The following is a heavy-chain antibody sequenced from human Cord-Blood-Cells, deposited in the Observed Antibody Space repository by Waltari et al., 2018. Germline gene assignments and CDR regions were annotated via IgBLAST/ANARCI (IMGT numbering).Heavy chain of an antibody. Sequence: QVQLVQSGAEVKKPGSSVKVSCKASGGTFSSYAISWVRQAPGQGLEWMGGIIPIFGTANYAQKFQGRVTITADESTSTAYMELSSLRSEDTAVYYCARIILTGYYNWLDPWGQGTLVTVSS. V-gene: IGHV1-69*12. J-gene: IGHJ5*02. D-gene: IGHD3-9*01. CDR1: GGTFSSYA. CDR2: IIPIFGTA. CDR3: ARIILTGYYNWLDP.